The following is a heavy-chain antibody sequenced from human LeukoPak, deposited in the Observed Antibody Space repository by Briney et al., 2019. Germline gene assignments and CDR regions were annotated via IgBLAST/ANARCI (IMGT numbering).Heavy chain of an antibody. Sequence: KTSETLSLTCNVSGGSINSYSHYWGWIRQPPGRGLEWIGTFYYTGSTYYSSSLKRRVTISIDTSKNQFSLKLSSVTAADTAVYYCARHRKFDILYAFDIWGQGTMVCVSS. D-gene: IGHD3-9*01. V-gene: IGHV4-39*01. CDR3: ARHRKFDILYAFDI. CDR2: FYYTGST. J-gene: IGHJ3*02. CDR1: GGSINSYSHY.